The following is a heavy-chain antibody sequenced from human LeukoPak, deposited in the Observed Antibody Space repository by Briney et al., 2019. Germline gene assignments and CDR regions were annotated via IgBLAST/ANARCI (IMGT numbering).Heavy chain of an antibody. V-gene: IGHV4-30-2*02. CDR3: ARIIAAAGFFDY. J-gene: IGHJ4*02. CDR1: GDSISSDGYS. D-gene: IGHD6-13*01. Sequence: SETLSLTCAVSGDSISSDGYSWSWIRQPPGKGLEWIGYIYHSGSTNYNPSLKSRVTISVDTSKNQFSLKLSSMTAADTAVYYCARIIAAAGFFDYWGQGTLVTVSS. CDR2: IYHSGST.